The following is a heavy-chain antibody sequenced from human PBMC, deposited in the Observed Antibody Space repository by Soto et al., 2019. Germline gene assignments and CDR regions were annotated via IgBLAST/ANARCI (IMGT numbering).Heavy chain of an antibody. CDR2: IYYSGST. Sequence: QVQLQESGPGLVKPSQTQSLTCTVSGGSISSGGYYWNWIRQHPGKGLEWIGYIYYSGSTYYNPSPXSXXTISVDTSKNQFSLKLTSVTAADTAVYYCARSVTPWGQGTLVTVSS. D-gene: IGHD3-10*01. CDR3: ARSVTP. J-gene: IGHJ5*02. CDR1: GGSISSGGYY. V-gene: IGHV4-31*03.